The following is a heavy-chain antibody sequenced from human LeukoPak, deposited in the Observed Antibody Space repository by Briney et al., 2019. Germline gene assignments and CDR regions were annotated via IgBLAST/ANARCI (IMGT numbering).Heavy chain of an antibody. J-gene: IGHJ6*03. Sequence: ASVKVSCKASGYTFTRYGISWVRQAPGQGLEWMGWISAYNGNTNYAQKIQGRVTMTTDTSTSTAYMELSSLRSEDTAVYYCASGLLGDRSYYYYMDVWGKGTTVTVSS. D-gene: IGHD3-16*01. CDR1: GYTFTRYG. V-gene: IGHV1-18*01. CDR2: ISAYNGNT. CDR3: ASGLLGDRSYYYYMDV.